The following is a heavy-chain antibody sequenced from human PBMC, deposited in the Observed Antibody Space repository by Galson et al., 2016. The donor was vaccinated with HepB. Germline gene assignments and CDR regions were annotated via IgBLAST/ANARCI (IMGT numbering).Heavy chain of an antibody. CDR3: ARARGGATGGDY. CDR1: GFTFSAYS. CDR2: ISTRSSII. J-gene: IGHJ4*02. V-gene: IGHV3-48*04. D-gene: IGHD1-26*01. Sequence: LRLSCALSGFTFSAYSMNWVRQAPGKGLEWVSYISTRSSIIHYTDSVKGRFTVSRDDAKNSLYLQMSSLRAEDTAVYYCARARGGATGGDYWGQGTLVTISS.